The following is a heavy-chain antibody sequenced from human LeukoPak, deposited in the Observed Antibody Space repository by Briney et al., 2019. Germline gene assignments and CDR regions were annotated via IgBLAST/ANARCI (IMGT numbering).Heavy chain of an antibody. CDR3: ARGGMSSSWYVRPFDY. D-gene: IGHD6-13*01. V-gene: IGHV4-61*08. CDR1: GVSISSGDYY. Sequence: SQTLSLTCTVSGVSISSGDYYWSWLRQPPGKGLEWIGYIYYSGSTNYNPSLKSRVTISVDTSKNQFSLKLSSVTAADTAVYYCARGGMSSSWYVRPFDYWGQGTLVTVSS. J-gene: IGHJ4*02. CDR2: IYYSGST.